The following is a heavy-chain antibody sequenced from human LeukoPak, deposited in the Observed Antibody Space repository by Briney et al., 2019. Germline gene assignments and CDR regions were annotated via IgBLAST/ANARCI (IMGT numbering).Heavy chain of an antibody. Sequence: GGSLRLSCAASGFTSSNYWMSWVRQAPGKGLEWVANIKQDGSEKYYVDSVKGRFTISRDNAKNSLSLQMNSLRAEDTAVYYCARFGAAALGFDIWGQGTMVTVSS. J-gene: IGHJ3*02. D-gene: IGHD6-13*01. CDR2: IKQDGSEK. CDR3: ARFGAAALGFDI. V-gene: IGHV3-7*04. CDR1: GFTSSNYW.